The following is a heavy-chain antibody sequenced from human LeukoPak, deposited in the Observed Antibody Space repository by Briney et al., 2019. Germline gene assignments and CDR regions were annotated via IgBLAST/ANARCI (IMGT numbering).Heavy chain of an antibody. CDR1: GFTFSSYA. CDR3: AIGLGAALRQSWFDP. V-gene: IGHV3-21*01. D-gene: IGHD6-6*01. CDR2: ISSSSSYI. Sequence: PGGSLRLSCAASGFTFSSYAMSWVRQAPGKGLEWVSSISSSSSYIYYADSVKGRFTISRDNAKNSLYLQMNSLRAEDTAVYYCAIGLGAALRQSWFDPWGQGTLVTVSS. J-gene: IGHJ5*02.